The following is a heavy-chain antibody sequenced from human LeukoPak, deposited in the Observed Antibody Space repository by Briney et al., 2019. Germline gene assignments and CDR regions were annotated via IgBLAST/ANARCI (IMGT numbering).Heavy chain of an antibody. D-gene: IGHD7-27*01. J-gene: IGHJ3*02. V-gene: IGHV4-34*01. CDR3: ARGELGISDFHI. CDR1: GGSFSGYY. CDR2: INHSGST. Sequence: SETLSLTCAVYGGSFSGYYWSWIRQPPGKWLKWIGEINHSGSTNYHPSLKSRVTISLDTSKNQFSLKLRSVTAADTAVYYCARGELGISDFHIWGQGTMVTVSS.